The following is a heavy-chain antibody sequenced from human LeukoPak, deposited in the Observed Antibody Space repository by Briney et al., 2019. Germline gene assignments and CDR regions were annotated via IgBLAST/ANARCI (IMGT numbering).Heavy chain of an antibody. CDR2: INYSGST. J-gene: IGHJ4*02. Sequence: KASETLSLTCTVSGASISSYYWSWIRQPPGKGLEWIGYINYSGSTNYNPSLKSRVTISVDTSKSQFSLKLRSVTAADTAVYYCAAVRGGLYYFDYWGQGTLVTVSP. D-gene: IGHD3-10*01. CDR1: GASISSYY. V-gene: IGHV4-59*01. CDR3: AAVRGGLYYFDY.